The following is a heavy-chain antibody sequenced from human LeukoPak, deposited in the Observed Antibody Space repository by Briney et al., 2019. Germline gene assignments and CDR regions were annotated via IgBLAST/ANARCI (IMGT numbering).Heavy chain of an antibody. CDR1: RFTFSNYW. CDR3: ARGGYSYGYPSYYYDMDV. D-gene: IGHD5-18*01. J-gene: IGHJ6*02. V-gene: IGHV3-7*03. Sequence: GGSLRLSCAASRFTFSNYWMSWVRQAPGKGLEWVANIKQDGSEEYYVDSVKGRFTISRDNAKNSLYLQMNSPRAEDTAVYYCARGGYSYGYPSYYYDMDVWGQGTTVTVSS. CDR2: IKQDGSEE.